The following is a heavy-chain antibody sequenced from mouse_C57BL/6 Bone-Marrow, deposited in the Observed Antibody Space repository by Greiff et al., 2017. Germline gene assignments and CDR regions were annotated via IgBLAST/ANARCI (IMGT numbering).Heavy chain of an antibody. CDR2: INPSSGYT. Sequence: VQLQQSGAELAKPGASVKLSCKASGYTFTSYWMHWVKQRPGQGLEWIGYINPSSGYTKYNQKFKDKATLTADKSSSTAYMQMSSLTYEDAAVYYCAQGSTNFDYWGQGTTLTVSS. CDR1: GYTFTSYW. CDR3: AQGSTNFDY. J-gene: IGHJ2*01. D-gene: IGHD1-1*01. V-gene: IGHV1-7*01.